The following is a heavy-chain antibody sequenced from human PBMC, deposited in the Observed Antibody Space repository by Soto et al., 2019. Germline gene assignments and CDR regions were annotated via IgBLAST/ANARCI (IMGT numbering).Heavy chain of an antibody. V-gene: IGHV1-8*01. J-gene: IGHJ3*02. CDR3: ARAAQWFNAFDI. Sequence: GASVKVSCKASGYTFTSYDINWVRQATGQGLEWMGWMNPNSGNTGYAQKFQGRVTMTRNTSISTAYMELSSLRSEDTAVYYCARAAQWFNAFDIWGQGTMVTVSS. D-gene: IGHD3-22*01. CDR1: GYTFTSYD. CDR2: MNPNSGNT.